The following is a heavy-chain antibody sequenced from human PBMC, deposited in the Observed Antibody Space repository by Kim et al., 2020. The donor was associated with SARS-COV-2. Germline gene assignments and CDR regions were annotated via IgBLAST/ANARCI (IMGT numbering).Heavy chain of an antibody. D-gene: IGHD3-3*01. CDR2: ISYDGSNK. V-gene: IGHV3-30*18. Sequence: GGSLRLSCAASGFTFSTYGMHWVRQAPGKGLEWVAVISYDGSNKYYADSVKGRFTISRDNSKNTLYLQMNSLRAEDTAVYYCAKDYDFWSGYQRSLVAFDIWGQGTMVTVSS. CDR1: GFTFSTYG. CDR3: AKDYDFWSGYQRSLVAFDI. J-gene: IGHJ3*02.